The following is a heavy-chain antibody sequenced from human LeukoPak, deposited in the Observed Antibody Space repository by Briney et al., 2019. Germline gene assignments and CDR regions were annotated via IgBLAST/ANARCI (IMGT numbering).Heavy chain of an antibody. Sequence: ASVKVSCKASGYTFTSYDINWVRQATGQGLEWMGWMNPNSGNTGYAQKFQGRGTLTRNTSISTAYMELSSLRSEDTAVYYCARGSLVVVPAAIMSPYYYYGMDVWGQGTTVTVSS. V-gene: IGHV1-8*01. CDR2: MNPNSGNT. D-gene: IGHD2-2*01. CDR1: GYTFTSYD. CDR3: ARGSLVVVPAAIMSPYYYYGMDV. J-gene: IGHJ6*02.